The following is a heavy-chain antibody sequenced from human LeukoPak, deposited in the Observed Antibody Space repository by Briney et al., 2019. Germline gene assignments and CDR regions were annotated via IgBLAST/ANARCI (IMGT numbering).Heavy chain of an antibody. V-gene: IGHV1-24*01. D-gene: IGHD1-1*01. CDR3: ATSRPTTGTTWPHPDAFDI. Sequence: ASVKVSCKVSGYTLTELSVHWVRQAPGKGLEWMGGFDPEDGETIYAQKFQGRVTMTEDTSTDTAYMELSSLRSEDTAVYYCATSRPTTGTTWPHPDAFDIWGQGTMVTVSS. CDR1: GYTLTELS. J-gene: IGHJ3*02. CDR2: FDPEDGET.